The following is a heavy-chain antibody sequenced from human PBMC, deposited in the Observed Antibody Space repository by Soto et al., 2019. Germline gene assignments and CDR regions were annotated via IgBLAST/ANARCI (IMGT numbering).Heavy chain of an antibody. V-gene: IGHV4-61*08. J-gene: IGHJ4*02. Sequence: SETLSLTCTVSGGSVNSGAYYWSWIRQSPGGGLEWIWFIYCTGSTNFNPSLKIRVTMFVDTSKNQFSLKLNSVTAADTAVYFCARGPLTYGVGDCFDSWGQGILVTVSS. CDR3: ARGPLTYGVGDCFDS. D-gene: IGHD2-21*01. CDR2: IYCTGST. CDR1: GGSVNSGAYY.